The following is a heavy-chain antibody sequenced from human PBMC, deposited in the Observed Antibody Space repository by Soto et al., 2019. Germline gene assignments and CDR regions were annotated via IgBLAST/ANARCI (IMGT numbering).Heavy chain of an antibody. V-gene: IGHV1-69*02. J-gene: IGHJ6*02. CDR1: GGTFSSYT. Sequence: QVQLVQSGAEVKKPGSSVKVSCKASGGTFSSYTISWVLQAPGQGLEWMGRIILILGIANYAQKFQGRVTITADKSTSTAYMELSSLRSEDTAVYYCARGRYCSGGSCYTYYSSGMDVWGQGTTVTVSS. CDR2: IILILGIA. D-gene: IGHD2-15*01. CDR3: ARGRYCSGGSCYTYYSSGMDV.